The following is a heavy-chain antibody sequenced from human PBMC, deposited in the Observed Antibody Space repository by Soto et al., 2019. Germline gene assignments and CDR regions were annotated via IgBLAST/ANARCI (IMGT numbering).Heavy chain of an antibody. CDR3: ARAAGPGSRDGMDV. J-gene: IGHJ6*02. CDR2: IYPGDSDT. V-gene: IGHV5-51*01. Sequence: GESLKLSCKGSGYIFTNYWIGWVRQLPGKGLEWMGIIYPGDSDTIYSASFQGQVTISADTSIRTAYLQWSSLEASDTAIYYCARAAGPGSRDGMDVWGQGTTVTVSS. D-gene: IGHD2-15*01. CDR1: GYIFTNYW.